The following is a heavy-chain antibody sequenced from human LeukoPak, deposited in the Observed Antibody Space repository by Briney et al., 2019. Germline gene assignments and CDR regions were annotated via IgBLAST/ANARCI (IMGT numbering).Heavy chain of an antibody. J-gene: IGHJ6*02. Sequence: GGSLRLSCEASGFTLSSYVMGWVRQGPGKGLEWVSLISGGGGSTYYADSVKGRFTVSRDNSKNTLYMELNSLRVEDTAVYYCARGDCSSSSCSGFYGMDVWGQGTTVTVSS. V-gene: IGHV3-23*01. CDR3: ARGDCSSSSCSGFYGMDV. D-gene: IGHD2-2*01. CDR1: GFTLSSYV. CDR2: ISGGGGST.